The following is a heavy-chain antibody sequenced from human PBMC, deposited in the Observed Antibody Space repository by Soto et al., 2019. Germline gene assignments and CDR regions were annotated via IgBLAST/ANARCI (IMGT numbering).Heavy chain of an antibody. CDR1: GGSFSGYY. V-gene: IGHV4-34*01. J-gene: IGHJ6*02. Sequence: TSETLSLTCAVYGGSFSGYYWSWIRQPPGKGLEWIGEINHSGSTNYNPSLKSRVTISVDTSKNQFSLKLSSVTAADTAVYYCASQRRITIPLDVWGQGTTVT. D-gene: IGHD3-9*01. CDR2: INHSGST. CDR3: ASQRRITIPLDV.